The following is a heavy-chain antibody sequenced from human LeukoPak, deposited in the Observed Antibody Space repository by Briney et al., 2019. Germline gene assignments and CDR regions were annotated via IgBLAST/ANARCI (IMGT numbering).Heavy chain of an antibody. CDR2: ISYDGRNK. V-gene: IGHV3-30*04. CDR1: GFTFSSYA. D-gene: IGHD2-15*01. CDR3: AREYSSGTFDI. J-gene: IGHJ3*02. Sequence: GGSLRLSCAASGFTFSSYAMHWVRQAPGKGLEWVAVISYDGRNKYYADFVKGRFTISSDNSKNTLYLQMNSLRAEDTAVYYCAREYSSGTFDIWGQGTMVTVSS.